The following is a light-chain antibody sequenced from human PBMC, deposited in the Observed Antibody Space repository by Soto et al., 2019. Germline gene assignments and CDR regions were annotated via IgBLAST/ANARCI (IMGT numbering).Light chain of an antibody. CDR2: SNN. CDR3: QSNDNGLSGSDV. Sequence: QSALTQPPSASGTPGQRVTISCSGSTSNIGRHTVNWYQQLPGTAPKLLIHSNNLRPSGVPDRFSGSKSGTSASLAISGLQADDEADYYCQSNDNGLSGSDVFGTGTKVTVL. V-gene: IGLV1-44*01. CDR1: TSNIGRHT. J-gene: IGLJ1*01.